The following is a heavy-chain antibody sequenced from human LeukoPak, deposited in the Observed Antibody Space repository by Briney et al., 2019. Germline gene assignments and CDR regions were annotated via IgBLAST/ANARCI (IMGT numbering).Heavy chain of an antibody. D-gene: IGHD4-17*01. CDR1: GFTFSSYA. J-gene: IGHJ4*02. Sequence: PGGSLRLSCATSGFTFSSYAMNWVRQAPGKGLEWVSGISGSGGSTYYADSVKGRFTISRDNSKNTLYLQMYSLRAEDTAVYYCAKATTTVTTRFDYWGQGTLVAVSS. V-gene: IGHV3-23*01. CDR3: AKATTTVTTRFDY. CDR2: ISGSGGST.